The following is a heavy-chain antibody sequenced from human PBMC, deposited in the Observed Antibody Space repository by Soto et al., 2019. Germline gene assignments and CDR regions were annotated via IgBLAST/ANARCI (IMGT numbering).Heavy chain of an antibody. V-gene: IGHV4-39*01. J-gene: IGHJ4*02. Sequence: RCSVAGGYVGGSDDRWGWKRKPPGKDLEWIGNIYYTGSIEYNPSLKSRVTLSDDTSRNQFSLTLNSVTAADTAVYYCAKRDHAPVAGVLSPFDNWGQESLVPGS. D-gene: IGHD6-19*01. CDR1: GGYVGGSDDR. CDR2: IYYTGSI. CDR3: AKRDHAPVAGVLSPFDN.